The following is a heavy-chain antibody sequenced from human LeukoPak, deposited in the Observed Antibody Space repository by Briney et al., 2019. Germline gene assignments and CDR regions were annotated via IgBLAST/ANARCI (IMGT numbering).Heavy chain of an antibody. Sequence: ASVKVSCKASGYTFTSYDINWVRQATGQGLEWMGWMNPNSGNTGYAQKFQGRVTMTTDTSTSTAYMELRSLRSDDTAVYYCARIMSYSSAFDIWGQGTMVTVSS. CDR1: GYTFTSYD. CDR2: MNPNSGNT. J-gene: IGHJ3*02. CDR3: ARIMSYSSAFDI. D-gene: IGHD1-26*01. V-gene: IGHV1-8*02.